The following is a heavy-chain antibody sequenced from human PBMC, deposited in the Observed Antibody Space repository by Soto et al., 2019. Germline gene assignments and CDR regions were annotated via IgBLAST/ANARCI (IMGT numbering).Heavy chain of an antibody. V-gene: IGHV1-18*01. CDR3: ARAGIAARRGGLGFDY. CDR1: GYTFTGYG. Sequence: ASVKVSCKASGYTFTGYGISWVRQAPGQGLEWMGWISAYNGNTNYAQKLQGRVTMTTDTSTSTAYMELRSLRSDDTAVYYCARAGIAARRGGLGFDYWGQGTLVTVSS. J-gene: IGHJ4*02. CDR2: ISAYNGNT. D-gene: IGHD6-6*01.